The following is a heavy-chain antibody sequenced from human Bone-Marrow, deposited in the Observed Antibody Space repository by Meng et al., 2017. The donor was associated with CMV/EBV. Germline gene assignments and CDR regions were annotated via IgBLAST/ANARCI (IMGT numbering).Heavy chain of an antibody. CDR2: IYYSGST. CDR1: GGSISSSSYY. Sequence: QLQLQGSGPGLVKPSESLSLTCTVSGGSISSSSYYWGWIRQPPGKGLEWIGSIYYSGSTYYNPSLKSRVTISVDTSKNQFSLKLSSVTAADTAVYYCARGGWFDPWGQGTLVTVSS. V-gene: IGHV4-39*07. J-gene: IGHJ5*02. CDR3: ARGGWFDP.